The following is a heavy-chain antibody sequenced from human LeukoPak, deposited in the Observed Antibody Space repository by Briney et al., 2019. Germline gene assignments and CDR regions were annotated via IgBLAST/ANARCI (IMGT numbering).Heavy chain of an antibody. CDR3: ARWSPFVGSHAFDI. D-gene: IGHD3-3*02. J-gene: IGHJ3*02. Sequence: ASVKVSCKASGYTFTVYYMHWVRQDPEQGLEWMGRINPNSGGTNYAQKFQGRVTMTRDTSISTAYMELSRLRSDDTAVYYCARWSPFVGSHAFDIWGQGTMVTVSS. V-gene: IGHV1-2*06. CDR2: INPNSGGT. CDR1: GYTFTVYY.